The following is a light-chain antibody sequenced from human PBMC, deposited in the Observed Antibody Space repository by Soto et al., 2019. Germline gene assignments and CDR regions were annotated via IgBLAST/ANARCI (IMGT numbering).Light chain of an antibody. CDR2: DAS. CDR3: KQRSKWPLN. V-gene: IGKV3-11*01. Sequence: EIVLTQSPATLSLSPGERATLSCRASQSVSSYLAWYQQKPGQAPRLLIYDASNRATGIPARFSGSGSGTDFTLTISSLEPEDFAVYYCKQRSKWPLNFGGGTKVEIK. CDR1: QSVSSY. J-gene: IGKJ4*01.